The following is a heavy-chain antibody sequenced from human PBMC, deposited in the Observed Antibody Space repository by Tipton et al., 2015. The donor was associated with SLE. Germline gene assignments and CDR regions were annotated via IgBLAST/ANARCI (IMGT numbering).Heavy chain of an antibody. V-gene: IGHV4-59*12. D-gene: IGHD5-24*01. J-gene: IGHJ3*02. CDR3: ARKRNGMGI. CDR1: GASISSYY. CDR2: IYYSGST. Sequence: TLSLTCTVSGASISSYYWSWIRQPPGKGQEWIGYIYYSGSTIHNPSLKSRVTMSVDTSKNQFSLKLSSVTAADTAVYYCARKRNGMGIWGQGTMVTVSS.